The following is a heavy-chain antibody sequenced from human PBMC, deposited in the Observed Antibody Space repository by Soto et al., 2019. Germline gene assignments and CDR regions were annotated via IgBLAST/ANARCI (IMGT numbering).Heavy chain of an antibody. CDR1: GYTFSSYH. CDR2: VKPNSNET. V-gene: IGHV1-8*01. D-gene: IGHD5-12*01. CDR3: VRSGRRSGIDY. Sequence: QVQLVQSGAEVKKPGASVKVSCEASGYTFSSYHISWVRQASGQGLEWMGWVKPNSNETDYAQKFQGRVTITGNTSIRTAYMELSSLGSDDTAVYYCVRSGRRSGIDYWGQGTLVTVSS. J-gene: IGHJ4*02.